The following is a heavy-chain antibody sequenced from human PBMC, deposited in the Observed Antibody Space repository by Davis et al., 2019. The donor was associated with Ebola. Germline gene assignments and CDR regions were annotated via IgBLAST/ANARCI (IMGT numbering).Heavy chain of an antibody. CDR2: ISAYNGNT. D-gene: IGHD2/OR15-2a*01. Sequence: ASVKVSCKASGYTFTGYYMHWVRQAPGQGLEWMGWISAYNGNTNYAQKLQGRVTMTTDTSTSTAYMELRSLRSDDTAVYYCARVSFLDAFDIWGQGTMVTVSS. CDR3: ARVSFLDAFDI. V-gene: IGHV1-18*04. CDR1: GYTFTGYY. J-gene: IGHJ3*02.